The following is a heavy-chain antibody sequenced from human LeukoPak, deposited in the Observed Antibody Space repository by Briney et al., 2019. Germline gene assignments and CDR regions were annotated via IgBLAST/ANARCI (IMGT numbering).Heavy chain of an antibody. Sequence: PGRSLRLSCAASGFTFSSYAMHWVRQAPGKGLEWVAVISYDGSNKYYADSVKGRFTISRDNSKNTPYLQMNSLRAEDTAVYYCARDLVKYQLLWGAFDIWGQGTMVTVSS. CDR2: ISYDGSNK. V-gene: IGHV3-30-3*01. J-gene: IGHJ3*02. CDR1: GFTFSSYA. D-gene: IGHD2-2*01. CDR3: ARDLVKYQLLWGAFDI.